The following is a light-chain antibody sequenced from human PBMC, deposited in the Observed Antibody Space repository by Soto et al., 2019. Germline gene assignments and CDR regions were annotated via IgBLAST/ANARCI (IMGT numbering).Light chain of an antibody. J-gene: IGKJ1*01. CDR2: AAS. V-gene: IGKV1-27*01. CDR3: QKYNGAPWT. CDR1: QGISTY. Sequence: DIQMTQSPSSLSASVGDRVTITCRASQGISTYLAWYQQKPGQVPNLLIYAASTLQSGGPSRFSGSGSGTDFTRTISSLQPEDVATYYCQKYNGAPWTVGQGTKVEIK.